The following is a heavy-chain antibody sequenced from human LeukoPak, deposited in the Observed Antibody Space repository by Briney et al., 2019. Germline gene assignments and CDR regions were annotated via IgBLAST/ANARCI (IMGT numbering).Heavy chain of an antibody. CDR3: ARDIVPSSSGWYEFDY. CDR1: GLTSSSYS. J-gene: IGHJ4*02. D-gene: IGHD6-19*01. Sequence: GGSLRPSCAASGLTSSSYSMNWVRQAPRKGLEWVSSISSSSSYIYYADSVKGRFTISRDNAKNSLYLQMNILRAEDTAVYYCARDIVPSSSGWYEFDYWGQGTLVTVSS. CDR2: ISSSSSYI. V-gene: IGHV3-21*01.